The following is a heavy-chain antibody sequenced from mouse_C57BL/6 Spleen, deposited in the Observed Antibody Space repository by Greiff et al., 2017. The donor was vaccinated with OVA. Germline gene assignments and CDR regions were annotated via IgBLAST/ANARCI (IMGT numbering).Heavy chain of an antibody. CDR2: IRNKANNHAT. J-gene: IGHJ1*03. V-gene: IGHV6-6*01. Sequence: EVKLEESGGGLVQPGGSMKLSCAASGFTFSDAWMDWVRQSPEKGLEWVAEIRNKANNHATYYAESVKGRFTISRDDSKSSVYLQMNSLRAEDTGIYYCTRGTVVATRYFDVWGTGTTVTVSS. CDR1: GFTFSDAW. D-gene: IGHD1-1*01. CDR3: TRGTVVATRYFDV.